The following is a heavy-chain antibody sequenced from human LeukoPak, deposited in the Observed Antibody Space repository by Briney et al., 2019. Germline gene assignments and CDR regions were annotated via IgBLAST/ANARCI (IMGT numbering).Heavy chain of an antibody. CDR1: GFSFSTYA. J-gene: IGHJ4*02. Sequence: GGSLRLSCAASGFSFSTYAMSWVRQAPGKGLEWVSSVTGSGVNTYYADSVKGRFTISRDNSKNTLYLQMNSLRAEDTAVYYCARDAHSGYAPIIDYWGQGTLVTVSS. V-gene: IGHV3-23*01. D-gene: IGHD5-12*01. CDR3: ARDAHSGYAPIIDY. CDR2: VTGSGVNT.